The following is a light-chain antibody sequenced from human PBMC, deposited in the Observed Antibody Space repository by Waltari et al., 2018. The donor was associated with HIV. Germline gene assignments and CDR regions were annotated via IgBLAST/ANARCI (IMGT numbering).Light chain of an antibody. V-gene: IGLV1-44*01. Sequence: QSVLTQPPSASGTPGQRVSISCSGSSSTIGSSVVSWYQQSPGPAPKVLIYRDNQRPSGVPDRFSGSKSGTSASLAINGLQSDDEADYYCATRDDSLNAWVFGGGTKLTVL. J-gene: IGLJ3*02. CDR2: RDN. CDR1: SSTIGSSV. CDR3: ATRDDSLNAWV.